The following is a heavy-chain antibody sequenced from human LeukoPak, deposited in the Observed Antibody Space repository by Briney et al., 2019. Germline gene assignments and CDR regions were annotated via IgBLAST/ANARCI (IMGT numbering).Heavy chain of an antibody. CDR1: GFTFSSYS. V-gene: IGHV3-48*01. CDR2: ISSSSGTI. Sequence: PGGSLRLSCAASGFTFSSYSMNWVRQAPGKGLEWVSYISSSSGTIYYADSVKGRFTISRDNAKNSLYLQMNSLRAEDTAVYYCARDRTVTDAFDIWGQGTMVTVSS. CDR3: ARDRTVTDAFDI. J-gene: IGHJ3*02. D-gene: IGHD4-17*01.